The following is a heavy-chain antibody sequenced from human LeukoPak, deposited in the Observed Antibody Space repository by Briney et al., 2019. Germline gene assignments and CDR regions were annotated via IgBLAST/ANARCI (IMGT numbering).Heavy chain of an antibody. CDR1: GYTFTGYY. Sequence: ASVKVSCKASGYTFTGYYMHWVRQAPGQGLECMGWINPNSGGTNYAQKFQGRVTMTRDTSISTAYMELSRLRSDDTAVYYCARGPSSVEYDSSGYPYWGQGTLVTVSS. CDR2: INPNSGGT. D-gene: IGHD3-22*01. V-gene: IGHV1-2*02. CDR3: ARGPSSVEYDSSGYPY. J-gene: IGHJ4*02.